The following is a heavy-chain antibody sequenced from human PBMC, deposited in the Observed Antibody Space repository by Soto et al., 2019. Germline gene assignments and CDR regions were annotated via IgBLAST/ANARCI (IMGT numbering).Heavy chain of an antibody. CDR2: IYYSGST. CDR3: ARDWNGYNYYSGMDV. J-gene: IGHJ6*02. V-gene: IGHV4-31*03. Sequence: PSETLSLTCTVSGFSITSGAYSWNWIRQRPGKGLEWIGNIYYSGSTHYNPSLKSRVTISVDTSKNQFSLNLSSVTAADTALYYCARDWNGYNYYSGMDVWGPGTTVTVSS. D-gene: IGHD3-3*01. CDR1: GFSITSGAYS.